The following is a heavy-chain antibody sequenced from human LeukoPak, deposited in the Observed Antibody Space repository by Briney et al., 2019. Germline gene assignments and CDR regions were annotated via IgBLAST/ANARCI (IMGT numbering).Heavy chain of an antibody. D-gene: IGHD5-24*01. Sequence: SLKLSCKASGVTFSSYAITSVRQAPGQGLEWMGGIIPIFGTANYAQKFQGRVTITTDESTSKAYMELSSVRAEDTAVYYCARRDGGAFDIWGQGTMVTVSS. CDR1: GVTFSSYA. V-gene: IGHV1-69*05. CDR3: ARRDGGAFDI. CDR2: IIPIFGTA. J-gene: IGHJ3*02.